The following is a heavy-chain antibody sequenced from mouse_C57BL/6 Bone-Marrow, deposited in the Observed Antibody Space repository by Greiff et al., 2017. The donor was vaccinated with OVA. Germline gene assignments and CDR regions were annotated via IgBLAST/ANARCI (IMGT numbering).Heavy chain of an antibody. Sequence: QVQLQQPGTGLVKPGASVKLSCKASGYTFTSYWMHWVQQRPGQGLEWIGNINPSNSGTNYPEKFKSKATLTVDKSSSTAYMQLSSLRSEDSAVYYCARWGAWFAYWGQGTLVTVSA. CDR1: GYTFTSYW. CDR2: INPSNSGT. CDR3: ARWGAWFAY. J-gene: IGHJ3*01. V-gene: IGHV1-53*01.